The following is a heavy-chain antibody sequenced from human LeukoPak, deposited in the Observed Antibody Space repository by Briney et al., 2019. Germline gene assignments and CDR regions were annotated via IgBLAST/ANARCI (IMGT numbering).Heavy chain of an antibody. Sequence: GGSLRLSCLTSGFTLSTNAMSWVRQAPGKGLEWISGISGSGASTYYADSVKGRFTISRDDSRNTLYLQMNSLRGDDTAVYYCASVEMATMLYWGQGTLVTVSS. D-gene: IGHD5-24*01. CDR3: ASVEMATMLY. CDR2: ISGSGAST. J-gene: IGHJ4*02. CDR1: GFTLSTNA. V-gene: IGHV3-23*01.